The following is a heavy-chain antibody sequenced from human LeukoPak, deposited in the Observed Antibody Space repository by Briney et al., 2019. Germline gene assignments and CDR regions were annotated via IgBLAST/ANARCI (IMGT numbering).Heavy chain of an antibody. J-gene: IGHJ4*02. CDR1: GFTVSSNY. V-gene: IGHV3-53*01. Sequence: GGSLRLSCAASGFTVSSNYMSWVRQAPGKGLEWVSVIYSSGSTYYADSVKGRFTISRDNSKNTLYLQMNSLRAEDTAVYYCARLSGWSFFLDYWGQGTLVTVSS. CDR3: ARLSGWSFFLDY. D-gene: IGHD6-19*01. CDR2: IYSSGST.